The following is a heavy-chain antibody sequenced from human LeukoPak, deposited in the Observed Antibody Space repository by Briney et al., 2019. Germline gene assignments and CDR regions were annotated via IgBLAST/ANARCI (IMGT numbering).Heavy chain of an antibody. CDR1: GFTFSSYE. V-gene: IGHV3-48*03. CDR3: ARGGYYNILTGFRCRIFGFDY. D-gene: IGHD3-9*01. J-gene: IGHJ4*02. Sequence: GGSLRHSCAASGFTFSSYEMNWVRQAPGKGLEWVSYISISVSTIYNADTVKGRVTLSTDNSKNTLYLQMNSLSAEETDVYYCARGGYYNILTGFRCRIFGFDYGGQGTLVTVSS. CDR2: ISISVSTI.